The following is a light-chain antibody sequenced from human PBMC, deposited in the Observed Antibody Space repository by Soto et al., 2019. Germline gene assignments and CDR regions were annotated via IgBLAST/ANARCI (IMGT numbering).Light chain of an antibody. CDR2: AAS. J-gene: IGKJ3*01. CDR3: QMYGTASST. CDR1: QDIRNY. Sequence: DIQMTQSPSSLSVSVGDRVTITCRASQDIRNYLAWYQQKPGKVPKLLIFAASTLQSGVPSRFSGSGSGTDFTLTINSLQSEDIAVYCCQMYGTASSTFSPGTTVYFK. V-gene: IGKV1-27*01.